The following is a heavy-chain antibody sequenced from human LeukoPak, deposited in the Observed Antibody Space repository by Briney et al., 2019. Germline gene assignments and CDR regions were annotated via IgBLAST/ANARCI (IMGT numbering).Heavy chain of an antibody. CDR3: ARHRPAYVVVPAAARGWNWFDP. CDR1: GGSFSGYY. D-gene: IGHD2-2*01. CDR2: INHSGST. V-gene: IGHV4-34*01. Sequence: PSETLSLTCAVYGGSFSGYYWSWIRQPPGKGLEWIGEINHSGSTNYNPSLKSRVTISVDTSKNQFSLKLSSVTAADTAVYYCARHRPAYVVVPAAARGWNWFDPWGQGTLVTVSS. J-gene: IGHJ5*02.